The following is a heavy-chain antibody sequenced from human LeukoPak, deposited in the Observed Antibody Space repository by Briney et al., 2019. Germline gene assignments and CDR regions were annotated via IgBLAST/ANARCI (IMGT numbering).Heavy chain of an antibody. CDR3: AGSSHQRNWFGP. V-gene: IGHV1-69*04. CDR1: GGTFLNYA. J-gene: IGHJ5*02. Sequence: SVKVSWKTSGGTFLNYAISWVRQAPGQGLEWMGRIIPILGIANYAQKFQARVTLTADKSTSTAYMELSSLRSDDTAVYYCAGSSHQRNWFGPWGQGTLVIVSS. CDR2: IIPILGIA. D-gene: IGHD1-26*01.